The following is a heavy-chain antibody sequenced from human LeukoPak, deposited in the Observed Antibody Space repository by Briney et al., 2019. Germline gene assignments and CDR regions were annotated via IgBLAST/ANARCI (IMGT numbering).Heavy chain of an antibody. CDR1: GFTFTSYS. CDR2: ISGGGGST. CDR3: AKAASSSWPSSYYGMNV. D-gene: IGHD6-13*01. J-gene: IGHJ6*04. Sequence: GGSLRLSCAASGFTFTSYSMNWVRQAPGKGLEWVSTISGGGGSTYYADSVKGRFTISRDNSKNTLYLQVNSLRAEDTAVYYCAKAASSSWPSSYYGMNVGGKGTTVTVSS. V-gene: IGHV3-23*01.